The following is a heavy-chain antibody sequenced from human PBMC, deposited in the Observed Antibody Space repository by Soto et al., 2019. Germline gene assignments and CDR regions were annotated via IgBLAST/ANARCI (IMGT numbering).Heavy chain of an antibody. CDR1: GFTFSSYA. Sequence: GGSLRLSCAASGFTFSSYAMSWVRQTPGKGLEWVSTLSGSGGTTYYADSVKGQFTISRDNSKSTLYLQMNSLRAEDTAVYYCAGLDKSMVTSGVYDYYGLDVWGQGTTVNVSS. J-gene: IGHJ6*02. V-gene: IGHV3-23*01. D-gene: IGHD5-18*01. CDR3: AGLDKSMVTSGVYDYYGLDV. CDR2: LSGSGGTT.